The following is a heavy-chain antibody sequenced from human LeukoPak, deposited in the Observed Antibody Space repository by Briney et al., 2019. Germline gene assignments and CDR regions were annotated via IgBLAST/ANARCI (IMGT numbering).Heavy chain of an antibody. V-gene: IGHV4-34*01. CDR2: INHSGST. D-gene: IGHD3-10*01. CDR3: ARAKLTMVRGVHVDY. CDR1: GGSFSGYY. J-gene: IGHJ4*02. Sequence: PSGTLSLTCAVYGGSFSGYYWSWIRQPPGKGLEWIGEINHSGSTNYNPSLKSRVTISVDTSKNQFSLKLSSVTAADTAVYYCARAKLTMVRGVHVDYWGQGTLVTVSS.